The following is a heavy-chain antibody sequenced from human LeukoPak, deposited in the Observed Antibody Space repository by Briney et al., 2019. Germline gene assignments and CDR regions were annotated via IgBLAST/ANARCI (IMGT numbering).Heavy chain of an antibody. J-gene: IGHJ4*02. D-gene: IGHD6-13*01. V-gene: IGHV3-73*01. CDR2: IRSEANSYAT. CDR1: GFTFSGSA. CDR3: TTPSSSWYY. Sequence: PGGSLRLSCAASGFTFSGSAMHWVRQASGKGLEWVGRIRSEANSYATAYAASVKGRFTISRDDSKNTAYLQMNSLKTEDTAVYYCTTPSSSWYYWGQGTLVTVSS.